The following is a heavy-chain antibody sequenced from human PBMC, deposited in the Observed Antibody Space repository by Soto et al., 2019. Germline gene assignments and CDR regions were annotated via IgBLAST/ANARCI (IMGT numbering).Heavy chain of an antibody. D-gene: IGHD4-17*01. CDR1: GGSISSPSYN. CDR2: FFYGGRT. Sequence: QVQLQESGPGLLKPSETLSLTCSVSGGSISSPSYNWGWVRQPPGKGPEWIGSFFYGGRTHYNPSLKSRLAISVDTARSQVSLILTSVTDADTAVYYCATVASTHFDSWGQGVLVTVSS. V-gene: IGHV4-39*01. J-gene: IGHJ4*02. CDR3: ATVASTHFDS.